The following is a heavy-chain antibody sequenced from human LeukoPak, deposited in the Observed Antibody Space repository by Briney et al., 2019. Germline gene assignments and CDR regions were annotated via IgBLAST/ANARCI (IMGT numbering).Heavy chain of an antibody. D-gene: IGHD6-13*01. CDR1: GGSISSGSNY. Sequence: SETLSLTCTVSGGSISSGSNYWSWIRQPAGKGLEWIGRIYTSGSTNYNPSLKSRVTISVDTSKNQFSLKLSSVTAADTAVYYCARDLAAAGIWFDPWGQGTLVTVSS. CDR2: IYTSGST. V-gene: IGHV4-61*02. CDR3: ARDLAAAGIWFDP. J-gene: IGHJ5*02.